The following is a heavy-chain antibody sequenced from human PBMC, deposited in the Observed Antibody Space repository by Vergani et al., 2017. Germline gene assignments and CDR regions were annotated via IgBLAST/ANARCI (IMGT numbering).Heavy chain of an antibody. CDR1: GFTFSSYA. CDR3: ARGDYYGSGYGMDV. Sequence: QVQLVESGGGVVQPGRSLRLSCAASGFTFSSYAMHWVRQAPGKGLEWVAVISYDGSNKYYADSVKGRFTVSRDNSKNTLYLQMNSLRAEDTAVYYCARGDYYGSGYGMDVWGQGTTVTVSS. CDR2: ISYDGSNK. D-gene: IGHD3-10*01. J-gene: IGHJ6*02. V-gene: IGHV3-30*04.